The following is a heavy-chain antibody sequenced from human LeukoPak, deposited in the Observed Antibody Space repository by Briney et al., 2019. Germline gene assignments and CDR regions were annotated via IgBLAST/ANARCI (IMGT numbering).Heavy chain of an antibody. D-gene: IGHD3-22*01. Sequence: PGGSLRLSCAASGFTFSSYSMNWVRQAPGKGLEWVSYISSSSSTIYYADSVKGRFTISRDNAKNSLYLQMNSLRAEDTAVYYCARDLTVVVLGYYYGMDVWGQGTTVTVSS. CDR3: ARDLTVVVLGYYYGMDV. V-gene: IGHV3-48*04. CDR2: ISSSSSTI. CDR1: GFTFSSYS. J-gene: IGHJ6*02.